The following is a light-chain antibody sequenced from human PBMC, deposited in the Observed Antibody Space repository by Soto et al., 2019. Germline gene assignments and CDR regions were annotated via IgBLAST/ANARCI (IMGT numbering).Light chain of an antibody. CDR2: GAS. Sequence: EIVLTQSPGTLPLSPGQRATLSCRASQSLGSNFLAWYQQKPGQAPRLLIYGASNRATGIPDRFSGSGSGTDFTLTISRLEPEDFAVYYCQQYGSSGTFGQGTKVDIK. V-gene: IGKV3-20*01. CDR3: QQYGSSGT. CDR1: QSLGSNF. J-gene: IGKJ1*01.